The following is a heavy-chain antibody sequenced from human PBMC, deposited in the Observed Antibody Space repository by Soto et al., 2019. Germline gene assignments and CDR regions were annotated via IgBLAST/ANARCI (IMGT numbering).Heavy chain of an antibody. CDR1: GGSISSGGYY. CDR3: ARDGAVGYSSIHIAFDI. D-gene: IGHD6-13*01. V-gene: IGHV4-31*03. Sequence: QVQLQESGPGLVKPSQTLSLTCTVSGGSISSGGYYWSWIRQHPGKGLEWIGYIYYSGSTYYNPYRKSRLTLSVDPSKNQFARKLSSVTAADTAVYYCARDGAVGYSSIHIAFDIWGQGTMVTVSS. J-gene: IGHJ3*02. CDR2: IYYSGST.